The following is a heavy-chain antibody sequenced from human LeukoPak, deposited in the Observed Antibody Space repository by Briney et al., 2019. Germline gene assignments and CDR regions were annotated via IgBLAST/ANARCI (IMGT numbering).Heavy chain of an antibody. CDR3: ARVRGSSSWYYLDY. J-gene: IGHJ4*02. V-gene: IGHV4-39*07. Sequence: SETLSLTCTVSGGSISSSSYYWGWIRQPPGKGLEWIGSIYYSGSTYYNPSLKSRVTISVDRSKNQFSLKLSSVTAADTAVYYCARVRGSSSWYYLDYWGQGTLVTVSS. D-gene: IGHD6-13*01. CDR1: GGSISSSSYY. CDR2: IYYSGST.